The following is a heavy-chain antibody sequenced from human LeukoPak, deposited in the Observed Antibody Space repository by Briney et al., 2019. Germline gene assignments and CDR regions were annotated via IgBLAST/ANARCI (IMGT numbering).Heavy chain of an antibody. J-gene: IGHJ6*03. CDR3: YVHHYYYYMDV. V-gene: IGHV3-74*01. D-gene: IGHD3-16*01. CDR2: IDGDGTTA. CDR1: GFTFSNYW. Sequence: GGSLRLSCAAFGFTFSNYWMHWVRQAPGKGLVWVSRIDGDGTTANYAESVKGRFTISRDNANNTLYLQINSLSAEDTAVYYCYVHHYYYYMDVWGKGTTVTVSS.